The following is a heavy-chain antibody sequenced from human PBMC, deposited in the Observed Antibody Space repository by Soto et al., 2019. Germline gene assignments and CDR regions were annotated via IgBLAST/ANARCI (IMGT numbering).Heavy chain of an antibody. D-gene: IGHD3-22*01. J-gene: IGHJ4*02. CDR2: IYHSGST. CDR1: GGSISSGGYS. V-gene: IGHV4-30-2*01. Sequence: SETLSLTCAVSGGSISSGGYSWSWLRQPPGKGLEWIGYIYHSGSTYYNPSLKSRVTISVDRSKNQFSLKLSSVTAADTAVYYCARMNYYDTSGYPFDYWGQGMMVTVSS. CDR3: ARMNYYDTSGYPFDY.